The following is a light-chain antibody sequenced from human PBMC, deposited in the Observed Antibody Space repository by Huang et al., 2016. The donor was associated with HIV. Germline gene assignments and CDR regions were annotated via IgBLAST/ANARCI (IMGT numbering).Light chain of an antibody. CDR1: QFGANAY. CDR3: QQCGSPTWT. V-gene: IGKV3-20*01. Sequence: EIVLTQSPGTLSLSPGDRATLSCRASQFGANAYVAWYQHKPGQSPRLLIYGASMRASGIPDRFSGSGFGTDFTLTISRLEPDDFAVYFCQQCGSPTWTFGQGTKVEIK. J-gene: IGKJ1*01. CDR2: GAS.